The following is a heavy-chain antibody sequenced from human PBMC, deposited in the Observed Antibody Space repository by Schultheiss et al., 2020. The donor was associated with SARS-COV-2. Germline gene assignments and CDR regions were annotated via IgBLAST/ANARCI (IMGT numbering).Heavy chain of an antibody. CDR2: IYYSGST. CDR1: GGSISSYY. D-gene: IGHD2-15*01. CDR3: ARDIRDCSGGSCYSGGMDV. Sequence: SETLSLTCTVSGGSISSYYWSWIRQPPGKGLEWIGYIYYSGSTSYNPSLKSRVTISVDTSKNQFSLKLSSVTAADTAVYYCARDIRDCSGGSCYSGGMDVWGQGTTVTVSS. J-gene: IGHJ6*02. V-gene: IGHV4-59*12.